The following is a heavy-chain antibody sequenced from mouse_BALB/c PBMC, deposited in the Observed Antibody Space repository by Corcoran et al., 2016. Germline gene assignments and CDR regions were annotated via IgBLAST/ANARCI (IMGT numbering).Heavy chain of an antibody. V-gene: IGHV14-3*02. D-gene: IGHD2-14*01. Sequence: EVHLQQSGAELVKPGASVKLSCTASGFNIKDTYMHWVKQRPEQGLEWIGRIDPANGNTKYDPKFQGKATITADTSSNTAYLQLSSLTSEDTAVYYCARRVRGAMDYWGQGTSATVSS. CDR3: ARRVRGAMDY. CDR1: GFNIKDTY. CDR2: IDPANGNT. J-gene: IGHJ4*01.